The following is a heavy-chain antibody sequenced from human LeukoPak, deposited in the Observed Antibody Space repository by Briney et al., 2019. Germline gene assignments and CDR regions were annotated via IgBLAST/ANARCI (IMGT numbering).Heavy chain of an antibody. Sequence: GSLRLSCAASGFLFSGSAMHWVRQASGKGLEWVGRIRSKANSYATAYAASVKGRFTISRDDSKSTAYLQMNSLKTEDTAVYYCTGSGSRNDYWGQGTLVTVSS. CDR3: TGSGSRNDY. CDR2: IRSKANSYAT. D-gene: IGHD1-26*01. J-gene: IGHJ4*02. V-gene: IGHV3-73*01. CDR1: GFLFSGSA.